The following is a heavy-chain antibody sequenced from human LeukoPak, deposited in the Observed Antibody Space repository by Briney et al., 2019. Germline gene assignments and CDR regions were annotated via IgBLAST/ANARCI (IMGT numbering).Heavy chain of an antibody. CDR2: MNPNSGNT. Sequence: GASVKVSCKASGYTFTNYDINWVRQATGQGLEWMGWMNPNSGNTGYAQKFQGRVTMTRNTSISTAYMDLSSLKSEDTAVYYCAKSVGPGGSSYNSFDPWGQGTLVTVSS. V-gene: IGHV1-8*01. J-gene: IGHJ5*02. D-gene: IGHD1-26*01. CDR3: AKSVGPGGSSYNSFDP. CDR1: GYTFTNYD.